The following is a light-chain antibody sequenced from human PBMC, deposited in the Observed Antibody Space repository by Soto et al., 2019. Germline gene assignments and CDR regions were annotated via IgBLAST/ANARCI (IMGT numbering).Light chain of an antibody. J-gene: IGLJ2*01. CDR2: EVS. V-gene: IGLV2-14*01. CDR1: SSDVGGYNY. Sequence: QSALTQPASVSGSPGQSITISCTGTSSDVGGYNYVSWYQQHPGKAPKLMIYEVSNRPSGVSNRFSGSKSGNTASLTISGPPAEDEADYYCRSYTTSSTHVVFGGGTKLTVL. CDR3: RSYTTSSTHVV.